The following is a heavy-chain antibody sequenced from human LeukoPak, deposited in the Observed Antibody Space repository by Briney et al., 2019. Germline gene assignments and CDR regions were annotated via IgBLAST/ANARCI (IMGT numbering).Heavy chain of an antibody. J-gene: IGHJ4*02. CDR3: ARSGRPAAPNYFDY. V-gene: IGHV4-4*07. CDR1: GGSISSYY. Sequence: SDTLSLTCTVTGGSISSYYWSWIRQPAGKGLEWIGRIYTSGSTNYNPSLKSRVTMSVDTSKNQFSLKLSSVTAADTAVYYCARSGRPAAPNYFDYWGQGTLVTVSS. CDR2: IYTSGST. D-gene: IGHD2-2*01.